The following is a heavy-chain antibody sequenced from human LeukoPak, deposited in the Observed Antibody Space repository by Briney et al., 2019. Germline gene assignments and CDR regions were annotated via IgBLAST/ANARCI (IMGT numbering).Heavy chain of an antibody. CDR1: GFTFSTYA. CDR3: ARDWYDY. J-gene: IGHJ4*02. V-gene: IGHV3-23*01. CDR2: IGVSGSYT. D-gene: IGHD6-13*01. Sequence: PGGSLRLSCAASGFTFSTYAMIWVRQAPGKGLEWVSVIGVSGSYTYYADSVKGRFTISRDNSKDTLYLQMNSLRAEDTAVYYCARDWYDYWGQGTLVTVSS.